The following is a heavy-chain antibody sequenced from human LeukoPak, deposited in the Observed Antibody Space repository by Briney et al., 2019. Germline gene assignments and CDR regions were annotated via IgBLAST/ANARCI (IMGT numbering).Heavy chain of an antibody. V-gene: IGHV4-38-2*01. D-gene: IGHD6-19*01. CDR3: ARRSSGWYLLDY. CDR1: GYSISSGYY. CDR2: IYHGGST. J-gene: IGHJ4*02. Sequence: SETLSLTCAVSGYSISSGYYWGWIRQPPGKGLKWIGSIYHGGSTYHNPSLKSRFTISVDTSKNQFSLKLSSVTAADTAVYYCARRSSGWYLLDYWGQGTLVTVSS.